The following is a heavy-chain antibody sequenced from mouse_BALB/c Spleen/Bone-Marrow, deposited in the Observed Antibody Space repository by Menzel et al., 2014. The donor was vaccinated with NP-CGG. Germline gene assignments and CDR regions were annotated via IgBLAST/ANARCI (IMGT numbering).Heavy chain of an antibody. Sequence: EVQLVESGPELVKPGASVKISCKTSGYTFTECTIHWMKQSHGKSLEWIGNINPNIGGTTYNQKFKGKATLTVDMSSSTAYMDLRSLTPEDSAVYYCARGRFAYWGQGTLVTVSA. CDR2: INPNIGGT. CDR1: GYTFTECT. CDR3: ARGRFAY. V-gene: IGHV1-18*01. J-gene: IGHJ3*01.